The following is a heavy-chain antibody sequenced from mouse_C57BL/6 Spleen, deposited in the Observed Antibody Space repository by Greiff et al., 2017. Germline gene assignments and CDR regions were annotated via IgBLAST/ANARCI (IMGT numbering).Heavy chain of an antibody. CDR1: GYTFTGYW. Sequence: QVQLQQSGAELMKPGASVKLSCKATGYTFTGYWIAWVKQTPGHGLEWIGKILPGSGSSNYNEKFKGKATFTADTSSDTAYMQLSSLPNEDSAIYYCAISYYGNRKYAMDYWGQGTSVTVDS. V-gene: IGHV1-9*01. D-gene: IGHD2-10*01. CDR2: ILPGSGSS. J-gene: IGHJ4*01. CDR3: AISYYGNRKYAMDY.